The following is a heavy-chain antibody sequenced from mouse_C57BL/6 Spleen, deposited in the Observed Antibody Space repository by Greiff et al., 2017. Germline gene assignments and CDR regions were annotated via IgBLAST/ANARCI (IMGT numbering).Heavy chain of an antibody. CDR2: IYPRSGNT. CDR3: ARGGVGYLRGFDG. CDR1: GYTFTSYG. Sequence: VQGVESGAELARPGASVKLSCKASGYTFTSYGISWVKQRTGQGLEWIGEIYPRSGNTYYNEKFKGKATLTADKSSSTAYMELRSLTSEDSAVYFCARGGVGYLRGFDGWGTGTTVTVSS. J-gene: IGHJ1*03. D-gene: IGHD2-2*01. V-gene: IGHV1-81*01.